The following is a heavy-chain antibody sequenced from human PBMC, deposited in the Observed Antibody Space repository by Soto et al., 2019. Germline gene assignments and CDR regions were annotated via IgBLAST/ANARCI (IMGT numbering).Heavy chain of an antibody. J-gene: IGHJ4*02. D-gene: IGHD2-2*01. CDR3: RAASTTAWPYYIDY. Sequence: PGGSLRLSCAASGFTVGSYAMCWVRQAPGKGLEWVSDISAGGATTYYADSVMGRFTISRDNSKNTLNLQMNSLRAEDTAVYYCRAASTTAWPYYIDYWGQGTRVTVSS. CDR2: ISAGGATT. CDR1: GFTVGSYA. V-gene: IGHV3-23*01.